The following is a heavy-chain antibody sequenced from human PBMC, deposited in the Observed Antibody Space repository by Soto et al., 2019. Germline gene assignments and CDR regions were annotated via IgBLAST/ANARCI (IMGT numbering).Heavy chain of an antibody. J-gene: IGHJ4*02. D-gene: IGHD5-18*01. CDR3: ARQRKAMAKQKYYFDN. Sequence: HPGGSLRLSCAASGFTFSSYWMSWVRQAPGKGLEWVANIKQDGSEKCYVDSAKGRFTTSRDNAKNSLYLQMNSLRAEDTAVDYCARQRKAMAKQKYYFDNWGQGTLVTVSS. CDR1: GFTFSSYW. V-gene: IGHV3-7*05. CDR2: IKQDGSEK.